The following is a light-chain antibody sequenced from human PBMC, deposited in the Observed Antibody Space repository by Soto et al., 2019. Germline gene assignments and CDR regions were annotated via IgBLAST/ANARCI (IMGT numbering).Light chain of an antibody. CDR2: EVT. Sequence: QSALTQPASVSGPPGQSITISCTGTSSDIGAYNYVSWYQQYPGRAPKLMIYEVTKRPLGVPDRFSGSKSGNTASLTVSGLQAEDEADYYCSSYAGSNNPYVFGTGTKVTVL. CDR1: SSDIGAYNY. CDR3: SSYAGSNNPYV. V-gene: IGLV2-8*01. J-gene: IGLJ1*01.